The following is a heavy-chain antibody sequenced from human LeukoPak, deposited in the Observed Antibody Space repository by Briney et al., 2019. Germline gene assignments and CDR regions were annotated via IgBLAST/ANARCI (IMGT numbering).Heavy chain of an antibody. CDR2: INQDGSEK. CDR3: ARSLWPEDY. CDR1: GFTFSSYW. V-gene: IGHV3-7*01. J-gene: IGHJ4*02. D-gene: IGHD5-18*01. Sequence: GGSLRLSCVASGFTFSSYWMSWVRQAPGKGLEWVANINQDGSEKNYVDSVKGRFTISRDNTRTSFYLQMNSLRAEDTAMYYCARSLWPEDYWGQGTLVTVSS.